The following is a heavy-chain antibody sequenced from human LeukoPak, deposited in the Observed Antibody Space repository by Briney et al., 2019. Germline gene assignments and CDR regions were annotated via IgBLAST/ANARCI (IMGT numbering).Heavy chain of an antibody. CDR2: ITWNSGSI. CDR3: ARDWQWLDAFDI. J-gene: IGHJ3*02. D-gene: IGHD5-18*01. V-gene: IGHV3-9*01. Sequence: GRSLRLSCAASGFTFDDYAMHWVRQAPGKGLEWVSGITWNSGSIGYADSVKGRFTISRDNAKNSLYLEMDSLRAEDTAVYYCARDWQWLDAFDIWGQGTMVTVSS. CDR1: GFTFDDYA.